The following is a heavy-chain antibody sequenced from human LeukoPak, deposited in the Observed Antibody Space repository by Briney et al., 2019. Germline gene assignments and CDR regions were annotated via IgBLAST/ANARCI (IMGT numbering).Heavy chain of an antibody. J-gene: IGHJ4*02. V-gene: IGHV3-23*01. CDR3: ARSARVIAVEIDY. CDR2: ISVSGVTT. Sequence: GGSLRLSCAASGFTFSSYAMSWVRQAPGKGLEWVSGISVSGVTTNYADSVKGRFTISRDNSKNTLYLQMNSLRAEDTAVYYCARSARVIAVEIDYWGQGTLVTVSS. CDR1: GFTFSSYA. D-gene: IGHD6-19*01.